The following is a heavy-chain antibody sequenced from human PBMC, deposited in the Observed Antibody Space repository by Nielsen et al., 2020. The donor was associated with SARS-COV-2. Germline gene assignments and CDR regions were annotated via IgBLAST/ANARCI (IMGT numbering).Heavy chain of an antibody. J-gene: IGHJ4*02. V-gene: IGHV3-30*03. CDR1: GFTFNSFG. CDR2: ISYDASKE. D-gene: IGHD4-23*01. CDR3: ARDGVVTLDY. Sequence: GESLKISCAASGFTFNSFGMHWVRQAPGKGLEWVAVISYDASKEYYSDSVKGRFTISRDNSKNTLYLQMNSLRAEDTAVYYCARDGVVTLDYWGQGTLVTVSS.